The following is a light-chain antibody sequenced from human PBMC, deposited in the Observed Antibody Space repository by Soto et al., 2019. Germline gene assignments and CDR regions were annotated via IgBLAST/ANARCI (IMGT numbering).Light chain of an antibody. CDR3: QQYGSSPLT. V-gene: IGKV3-20*01. CDR1: QSVSSSY. CDR2: GAS. J-gene: IGKJ4*01. Sequence: EIVLTQSPGTLSLSPGERATLSCRASQSVSSSYLAWYQQKPGQAPRLLIYGASSRATGIPDRFSGSGSGPDFTLTLSRLEPEDFAVYYCQQYGSSPLTFGGGTKVEIK.